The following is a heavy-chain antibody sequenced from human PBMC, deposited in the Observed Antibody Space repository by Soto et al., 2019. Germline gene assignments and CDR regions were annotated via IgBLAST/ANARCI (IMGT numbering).Heavy chain of an antibody. J-gene: IGHJ6*02. D-gene: IGHD5-18*01. CDR3: ARRGYGYGEAHYHYGMVV. CDR2: TYYRSKWYN. V-gene: IGHV6-1*01. Sequence: SQTLSLSCAISVDSVSSNSAAWNWIRQSPSRGLEWLGRTYYRSKWYNDYAVSVKSRITINPDTSKNQFSLQLNSVTPEDTAVYYCARRGYGYGEAHYHYGMVVPGQGTTVTVSS. CDR1: VDSVSSNSAA.